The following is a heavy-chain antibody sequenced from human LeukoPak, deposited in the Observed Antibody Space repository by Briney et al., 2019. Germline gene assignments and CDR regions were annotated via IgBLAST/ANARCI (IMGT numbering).Heavy chain of an antibody. D-gene: IGHD3-16*01. V-gene: IGHV3-23*01. Sequence: GGSLRLSCAASGFTFSSYAMSWVRQAPGKGLEWVSAVSGSGGSTYYADSVKGRFTISRDNSKNTLYLQMNSLRAEDTAVFYCARRLNYNWFDPWGQGTLVTVSS. CDR1: GFTFSSYA. CDR3: ARRLNYNWFDP. CDR2: VSGSGGST. J-gene: IGHJ5*02.